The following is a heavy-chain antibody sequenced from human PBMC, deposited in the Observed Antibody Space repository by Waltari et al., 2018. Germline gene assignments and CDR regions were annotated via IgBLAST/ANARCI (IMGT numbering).Heavy chain of an antibody. CDR2: IIPIFGTA. V-gene: IGHV1-69*01. D-gene: IGHD3-10*01. CDR3: ASFTPGGFGEFRPASFDY. J-gene: IGHJ4*02. CDR1: GGTFSSYA. Sequence: QVQLVQSGAEVKKPGSSVKVSCKASGGTFSSYAISWVRQAPGQGLEWMGWIIPIFGTANYAQKFQGRVTITADEATSTAYMELSSMRSEDTAVYYCASFTPGGFGEFRPASFDYWGQGTLVTVSS.